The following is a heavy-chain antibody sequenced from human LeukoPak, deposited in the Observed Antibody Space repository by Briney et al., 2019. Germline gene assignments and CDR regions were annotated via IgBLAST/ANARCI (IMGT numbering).Heavy chain of an antibody. D-gene: IGHD5-18*01. J-gene: IGHJ4*02. CDR3: AKWVYSYGYFDY. V-gene: IGHV3-23*01. CDR2: ITGSGGST. Sequence: VSAITGSGGSTYYGDSVKGRVTLSRDNSRNTLYLQLNSLRAEDTAVYYCAKWVYSYGYFDYWGQGTLVTVSS.